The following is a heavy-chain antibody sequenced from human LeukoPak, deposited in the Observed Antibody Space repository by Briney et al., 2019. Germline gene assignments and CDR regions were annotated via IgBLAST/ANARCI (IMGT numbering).Heavy chain of an antibody. CDR1: GYTFTGYY. D-gene: IGHD3-10*01. CDR2: INPNSGGA. CDR3: ARDPRLLLWFGELLPPFDY. Sequence: VASVKVSCKASGYTFTGYYMHWVRQAPGQGLEWMGWINPNSGGANYAQKLQGRVTMTTDTSTSTAYMELRSLRSDDTAVYYCARDPRLLLWFGELLPPFDYWGQGTLVTVSS. V-gene: IGHV1-2*02. J-gene: IGHJ4*02.